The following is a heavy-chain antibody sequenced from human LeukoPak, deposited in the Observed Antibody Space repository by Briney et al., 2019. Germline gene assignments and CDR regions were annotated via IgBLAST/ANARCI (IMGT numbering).Heavy chain of an antibody. CDR2: INPNSGGT. CDR3: ARRCDTSSYYTYYFDY. V-gene: IGHV1-2*02. CDR1: GYTFTGYY. Sequence: ASVNVSCKASGYTFTGYYMHWVRQAPGQGLEWMGWINPNSGGTNYAQKFQGRVTMTRDTSISTAYMELSRLRSNDTAVYFCARRCDTSSYYTYYFDYWGQGTLVTVSS. J-gene: IGHJ4*02. D-gene: IGHD3-22*01.